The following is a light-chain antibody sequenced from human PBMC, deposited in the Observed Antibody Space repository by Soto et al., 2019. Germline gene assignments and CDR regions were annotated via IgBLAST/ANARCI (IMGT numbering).Light chain of an antibody. Sequence: QSALTQPASVSGSPGQSITISCTGTSSDVGGYNYVSWYQQHPGKAPKLMIYDVSNRPSGVSNRFSGSKSGNTACLTISGLQAEDEADYYCSSYTSSSNVVFGGGTQLTVL. J-gene: IGLJ2*01. V-gene: IGLV2-14*01. CDR3: SSYTSSSNVV. CDR1: SSDVGGYNY. CDR2: DVS.